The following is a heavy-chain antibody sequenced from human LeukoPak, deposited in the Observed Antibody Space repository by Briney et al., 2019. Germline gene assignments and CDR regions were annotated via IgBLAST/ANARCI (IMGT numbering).Heavy chain of an antibody. V-gene: IGHV3-7*05. CDR1: GFTLSSYW. J-gene: IGHJ4*02. D-gene: IGHD6-19*01. Sequence: GGSLRLSCAASGFTLSSYWMSWVRQAPGKGLECVANIKQDGSEDYYVDSVKGRFTISRDNANNSLYLQMNSLRAEDTAMYYCATHTSGWKGYFDYWGQGTLVSVSS. CDR3: ATHTSGWKGYFDY. CDR2: IKQDGSED.